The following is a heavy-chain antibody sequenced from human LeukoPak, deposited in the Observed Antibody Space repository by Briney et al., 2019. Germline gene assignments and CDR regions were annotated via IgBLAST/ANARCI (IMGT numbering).Heavy chain of an antibody. CDR1: GFTFSSYG. CDR3: ARGAYYDSSGYLWRYYYYGMDV. CDR2: IRYDGSNK. Sequence: AGGSLRLSCAASGFTFSSYGMHWVRQAPGKGLEWVAFIRYDGSNKYYADSVKGRFTISRDNSKNTLYLQMNSLRAEDTAVYYCARGAYYDSSGYLWRYYYYGMDVWGQGTTVTVSS. D-gene: IGHD3-22*01. V-gene: IGHV3-30*02. J-gene: IGHJ6*02.